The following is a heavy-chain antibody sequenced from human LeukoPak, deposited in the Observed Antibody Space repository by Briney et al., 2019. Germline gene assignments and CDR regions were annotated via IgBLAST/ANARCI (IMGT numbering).Heavy chain of an antibody. J-gene: IGHJ4*02. V-gene: IGHV3-11*01. CDR1: GFTFSDYY. CDR2: ISSSGSTI. CDR3: ASNRGESSSSAFDY. D-gene: IGHD6-6*01. Sequence: GGSLRLSCAASGFTFSDYYMSWIRQAPGKGLEWVSCISSSGSTIYYADSVKGRFTISRDNAKNSLYLQMNSLRAEDTAVYYCASNRGESSSSAFDYWGQGTLVTVSS.